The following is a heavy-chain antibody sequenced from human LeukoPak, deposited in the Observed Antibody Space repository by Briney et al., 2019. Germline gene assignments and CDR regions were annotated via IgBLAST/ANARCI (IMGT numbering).Heavy chain of an antibody. D-gene: IGHD3-10*01. J-gene: IGHJ5*02. V-gene: IGHV5-51*01. Sequence: GESLKLSCKGSGYSSTSYWIGWVRQMPGKGLEWMGIIYPGDSDTRYSPSFQGQVTISADKSISTAYPQWSSLKASDTAMHYCARHYYGSGSNNSFDPWGQGTLVTVSS. CDR2: IYPGDSDT. CDR1: GYSSTSYW. CDR3: ARHYYGSGSNNSFDP.